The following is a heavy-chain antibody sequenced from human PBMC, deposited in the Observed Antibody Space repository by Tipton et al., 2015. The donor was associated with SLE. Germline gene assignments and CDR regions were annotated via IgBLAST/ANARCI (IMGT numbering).Heavy chain of an antibody. V-gene: IGHV4-39*07. J-gene: IGHJ1*01. CDR1: GGSISSSSYY. Sequence: GLVKPSETLSLTCTVSGGSISSSSYYWGWIRQPPGKGLEWIGSIYYSGSTYYNPSLKSRVTISVDTSKNQFSLKLSSVTAADTAVYYCAREVVTAIRYFHHWGQGTLVTVSS. D-gene: IGHD2-21*02. CDR2: IYYSGST. CDR3: AREVVTAIRYFHH.